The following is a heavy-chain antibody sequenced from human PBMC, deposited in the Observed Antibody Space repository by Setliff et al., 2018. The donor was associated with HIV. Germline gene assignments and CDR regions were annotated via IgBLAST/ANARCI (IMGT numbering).Heavy chain of an antibody. CDR1: GVSISSYY. J-gene: IGHJ5*02. V-gene: IGHV4-4*07. CDR2: IYTSGST. D-gene: IGHD2-2*01. CDR3: ARGGTSSNWFGP. Sequence: SETLSLTCSVSGVSISSYYWSWIRQPAGKGLEWIGHIYTSGSTNYNPSLKSRVTISVDTSKNQFSLKLTSVTAADTAVYYCARGGTSSNWFGPWGQGTLVTVSS.